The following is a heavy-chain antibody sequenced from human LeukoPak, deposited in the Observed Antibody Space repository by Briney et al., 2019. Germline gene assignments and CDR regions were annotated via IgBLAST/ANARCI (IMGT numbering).Heavy chain of an antibody. CDR2: INHSGST. D-gene: IGHD5-18*01. CDR3: ARGGIIQLWAPTHGGAFDI. J-gene: IGHJ3*02. CDR1: GYSISSGYY. Sequence: PSETLSLTCTVSGYSISSGYYWSWIRQPPGKGLEWIGEINHSGSTNYNPSLKSRVTISVDTSKNQFSLKLSSVTAADTAVYYCARGGIIQLWAPTHGGAFDIWGQGTMVTVSS. V-gene: IGHV4-38-2*02.